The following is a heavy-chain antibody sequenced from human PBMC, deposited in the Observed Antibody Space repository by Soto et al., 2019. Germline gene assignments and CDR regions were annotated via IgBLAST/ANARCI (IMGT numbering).Heavy chain of an antibody. D-gene: IGHD1-26*01. CDR2: INAGNGNT. CDR3: AKGSGSHFPFFDY. CDR1: GYSITSQI. V-gene: IGHV1-3*01. Sequence: ASVKVSCKASGYSITSQIMHWVRQAPGQRLEWMGWINAGNGNTKYSQKFQGRVTITRDTSANTAYMELSSLRSGDTAVYYCAKGSGSHFPFFDYWGQGTLVSVSS. J-gene: IGHJ4*02.